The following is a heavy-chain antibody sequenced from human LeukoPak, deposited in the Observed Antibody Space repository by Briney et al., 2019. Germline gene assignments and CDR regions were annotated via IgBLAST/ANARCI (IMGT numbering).Heavy chain of an antibody. CDR2: IYYSGST. D-gene: IGHD2-15*01. V-gene: IGHV4-61*01. CDR1: VGSVCSGIDY. CDR3: ARDRYCSGGSCYRGDDFDI. J-gene: IGHJ3*02. Sequence: LETPCLSPTVSVGSVCSGIDYCRSIREPPGEGLGCIGYIYYSGSTNYNPSLKSRVTISVDTCKNQFSLKLSYVTAADTAVYYCARDRYCSGGSCYRGDDFDIWGQGTMVTVSS.